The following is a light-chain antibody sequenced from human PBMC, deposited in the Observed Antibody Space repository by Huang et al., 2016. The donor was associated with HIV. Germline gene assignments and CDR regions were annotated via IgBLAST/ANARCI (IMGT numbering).Light chain of an antibody. CDR3: LQYNSFPIT. J-gene: IGKJ5*01. V-gene: IGKV1-17*03. Sequence: DIQMTQSPSAMSASVGDRVTIPCRASQGIGHYLAWFQQKPGKVPERLIYAASSLQSGVPARFSGSGSGTEFSLTISSLQPEDFATYYCLQYNSFPITFGQGTRLEIK. CDR2: AAS. CDR1: QGIGHY.